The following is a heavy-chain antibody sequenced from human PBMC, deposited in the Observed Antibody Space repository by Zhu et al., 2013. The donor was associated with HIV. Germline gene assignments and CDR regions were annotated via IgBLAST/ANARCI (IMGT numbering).Heavy chain of an antibody. J-gene: IGHJ4*02. CDR3: ARVLYSSGLSDY. V-gene: IGHV4-61*08. CDR1: GGSINSGGYS. Sequence: QVQLQESGSGLVEPSQTLSLTCAVSGGSINSGGYSWNWIRQPPGKGLEWIGYIYYSGSTNYNPSLKSRVTISVDTSKNQFSLKLSSVTAADTAVYYCARVLYSSGLSDYWGQGTLVTVSS. CDR2: IYYSGST. D-gene: IGHD6-19*01.